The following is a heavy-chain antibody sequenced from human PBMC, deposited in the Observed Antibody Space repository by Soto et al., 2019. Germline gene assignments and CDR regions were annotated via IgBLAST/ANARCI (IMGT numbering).Heavy chain of an antibody. CDR2: INHSGTT. CDR3: ARDKITGLFDY. Sequence: SETLSLTCAVYGGSFSGYYWTWIRQPPGTGLEWIGEINHSGTTNYNPSLKSRVTISVDTSKNQFSLKLTSVTAADTAVYYCARDKITGLFDYWGQGTLVTVSS. CDR1: GGSFSGYY. D-gene: IGHD2-8*02. J-gene: IGHJ4*02. V-gene: IGHV4-34*01.